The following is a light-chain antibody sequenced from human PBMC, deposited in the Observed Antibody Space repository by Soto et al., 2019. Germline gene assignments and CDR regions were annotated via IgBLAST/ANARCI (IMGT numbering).Light chain of an antibody. V-gene: IGKV3-15*01. J-gene: IGKJ2*01. CDR2: GAS. Sequence: DIVMTQSPAPLSVSPGERATLSCRARQSVSSTFAWYQQNPGQAPRLLIYGASTRATGIPARFSGSGSGTEFTLTISSLQSEDFAVYYCQQYNNWPPYTFGQGTKLEIK. CDR1: QSVSST. CDR3: QQYNNWPPYT.